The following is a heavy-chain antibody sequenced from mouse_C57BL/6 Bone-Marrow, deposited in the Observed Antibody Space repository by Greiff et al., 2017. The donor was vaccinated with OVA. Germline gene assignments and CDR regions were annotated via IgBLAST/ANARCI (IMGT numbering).Heavy chain of an antibody. CDR3: TPGGWFAY. J-gene: IGHJ3*01. CDR1: GFTFSNYW. CDR2: IRLKSDNYAT. V-gene: IGHV6-3*01. Sequence: EVQLVESGGGLVQPGGSMKLSCVASGFTFSNYWMNWVRQSPEKGLEWVAQIRLKSDNYATHYAESVKGRFTISRDDSKSSVYLQMNNLRAEDTGIYYCTPGGWFAYWGQGTLVTVSA.